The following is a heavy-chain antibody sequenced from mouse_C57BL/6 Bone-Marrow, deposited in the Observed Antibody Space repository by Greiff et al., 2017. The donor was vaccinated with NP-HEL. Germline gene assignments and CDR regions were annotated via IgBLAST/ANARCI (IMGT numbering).Heavy chain of an antibody. CDR2: IDPSDSYT. CDR1: GYTFTSYW. Sequence: QVQLQQPGAELVMPGASVKLSCKASGYTFTSYWMHWVKQRPGQGLEWIGEIDPSDSYTNYNQKFKGKSTLTVDKSSSTAYMQLSSLTSEDSAVYYCAREGLYDFYAMDYWGQGTSVTVSS. CDR3: AREGLYDFYAMDY. D-gene: IGHD2-4*01. J-gene: IGHJ4*01. V-gene: IGHV1-69*01.